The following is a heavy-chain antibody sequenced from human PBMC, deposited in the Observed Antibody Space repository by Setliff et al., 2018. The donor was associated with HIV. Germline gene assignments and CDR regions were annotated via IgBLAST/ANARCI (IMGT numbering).Heavy chain of an antibody. V-gene: IGHV3-30*04. CDR2: MSSDGSNK. D-gene: IGHD3-16*01. CDR1: GFTFSSYA. CDR3: ARDDYGSVDY. J-gene: IGHJ4*02. Sequence: PGGSLRLXCAASGFTFSSYAVHWVRQAPGKGLEWVALMSSDGSNKYYADSVKGRFTISRDNSKNTLYLQMISLRAEDTAVYFCARDDYGSVDYWGQGTLVTVSS.